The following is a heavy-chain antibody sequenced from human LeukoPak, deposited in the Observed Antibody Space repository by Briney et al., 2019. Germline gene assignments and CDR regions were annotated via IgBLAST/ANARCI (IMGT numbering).Heavy chain of an antibody. J-gene: IGHJ4*02. CDR3: ARAPFGYGSGSFDY. V-gene: IGHV3-53*01. Sequence: AGGSLRLSCAASGFTVSSNYMSWVRQAPGKGLEWVSVIYSGGSTYYADSVKGRFTISRDNSKNTLYLQMNSLRAEDTAVYHCARAPFGYGSGSFDYWGQGTLVTVSS. D-gene: IGHD3-10*01. CDR1: GFTVSSNY. CDR2: IYSGGST.